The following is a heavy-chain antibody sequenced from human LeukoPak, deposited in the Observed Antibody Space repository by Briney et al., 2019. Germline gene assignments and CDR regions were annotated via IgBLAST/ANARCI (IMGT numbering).Heavy chain of an antibody. Sequence: KPSETLSLTCTVSGGSISSYYWSWIRQPAGKGLEWIGRIYTSGSTNYNPSLKSRVTMSVDTSNNQFSLKLSSVTAADTAVYYCARDEVANYDILTGYYPPVEYFRHWGQGTLVTVSS. D-gene: IGHD3-9*01. CDR3: ARDEVANYDILTGYYPPVEYFRH. CDR2: IYTSGST. J-gene: IGHJ1*01. CDR1: GGSISSYY. V-gene: IGHV4-4*07.